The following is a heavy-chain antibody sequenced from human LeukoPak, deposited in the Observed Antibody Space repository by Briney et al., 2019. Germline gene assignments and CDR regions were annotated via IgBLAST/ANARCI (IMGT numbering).Heavy chain of an antibody. V-gene: IGHV4-59*01. CDR2: IYYSGST. Sequence: SETLSLTCTVSGGSISSYYWSWIRQPPGKGLEWIGYIYYSGSTNYNPSLKSRVTISVDTSKNQFSLKLSSVTAADTAVYYCARGNPFVYWGQGTLVTVSS. CDR1: GGSISSYY. CDR3: ARGNPFVY. D-gene: IGHD1-14*01. J-gene: IGHJ4*02.